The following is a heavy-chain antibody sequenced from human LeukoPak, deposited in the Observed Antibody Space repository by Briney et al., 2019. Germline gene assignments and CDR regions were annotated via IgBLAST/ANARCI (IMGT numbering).Heavy chain of an antibody. Sequence: PSQTLSLTCTVSGGSISSGGYYWSWIRQHPGKGLEWIGYIYYSGSTYYNPSLKSRVTISVDTSKNQFSLKLSSVTAADTAVYYCARAASSGWYTGIFDYWGQGTLVTVSS. D-gene: IGHD6-19*01. CDR2: IYYSGST. CDR1: GGSISSGGYY. J-gene: IGHJ4*02. V-gene: IGHV4-31*03. CDR3: ARAASSGWYTGIFDY.